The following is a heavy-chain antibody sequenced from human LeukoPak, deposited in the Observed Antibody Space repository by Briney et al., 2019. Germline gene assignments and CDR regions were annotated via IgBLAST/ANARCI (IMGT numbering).Heavy chain of an antibody. CDR2: IYYSGST. J-gene: IGHJ4*02. V-gene: IGHV4-59*01. Sequence: PSETLSLTCTVSGGSISSYYWSWIRQPPGKGLEWIGYIYYSGSTNYNPSLKSRVTISVDTSKNQFSLKLSSVTAADTAVYYCAREGTIFGVVTTPYYFDYWGQGTLVTVSS. D-gene: IGHD3-3*01. CDR1: GGSISSYY. CDR3: AREGTIFGVVTTPYYFDY.